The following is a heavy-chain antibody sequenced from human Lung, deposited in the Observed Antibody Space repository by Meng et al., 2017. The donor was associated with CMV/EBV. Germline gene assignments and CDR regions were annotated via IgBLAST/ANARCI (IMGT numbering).Heavy chain of an antibody. J-gene: IGHJ4*02. V-gene: IGHV3-30*02. CDR2: LRRDGSDK. D-gene: IGHD7-27*01. CDR3: AKELGISDS. CDR1: GFTFSCYA. Sequence: GGSLRLSCSASGFTFSCYAMHWVRQAPGKGLEWVAFLRRDGSDKYYASFVKGRFTISRDNSKKKLFLQMDSLRTEDTALYYCAKELGISDSWGQGTLVTVSS.